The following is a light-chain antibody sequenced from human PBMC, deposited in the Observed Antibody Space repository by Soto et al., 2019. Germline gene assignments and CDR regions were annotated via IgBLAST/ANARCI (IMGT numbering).Light chain of an antibody. CDR2: GNS. CDR3: KSYDSSLSSYV. J-gene: IGLJ1*01. Sequence: QSVLTQPPSVSGAPGQRVTISCTGSSSNIGAGYAVHWYQQLPGTAPKLLIYGNSNRPSGVPDRFSGSKSGTSASLAITGLQAEDEADYYCKSYDSSLSSYVFGTGTKLTVL. CDR1: SSNIGAGYA. V-gene: IGLV1-40*01.